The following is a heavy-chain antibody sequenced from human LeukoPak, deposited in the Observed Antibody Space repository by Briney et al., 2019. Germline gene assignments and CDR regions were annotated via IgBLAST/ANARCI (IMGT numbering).Heavy chain of an antibody. D-gene: IGHD3-10*01. V-gene: IGHV1-18*01. CDR2: ISAYNGNT. CDR1: GYTFTSYG. Sequence: ASVKVSCKASGYTFTSYGISWVRQAPGQGLEWMGWISAYNGNTNYAQKLQGRVTMTTDTSTSTAYMELRSLRSDDTAVYYCARPSTMVRDTAPSPTDYWGQGTLVTVSS. CDR3: ARPSTMVRDTAPSPTDY. J-gene: IGHJ4*02.